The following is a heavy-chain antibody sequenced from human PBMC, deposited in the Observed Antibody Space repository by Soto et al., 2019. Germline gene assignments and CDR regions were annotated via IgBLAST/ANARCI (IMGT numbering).Heavy chain of an antibody. CDR3: ARGAMYGSGSYSVFDY. CDR2: TYYKSKWFN. V-gene: IGHV6-1*01. J-gene: IGHJ4*02. D-gene: IGHD3-10*01. CDR1: GYSVSSNSAA. Sequence: TLSLTGAISGYSVSSNSAAWSLIRESPSRGLEWLGRTYYKSKWFNDYAIPVKSRMTINPDTSKNQFFLHLNSVTPEDTAVYYCARGAMYGSGSYSVFDYWGQGIPVTVSS.